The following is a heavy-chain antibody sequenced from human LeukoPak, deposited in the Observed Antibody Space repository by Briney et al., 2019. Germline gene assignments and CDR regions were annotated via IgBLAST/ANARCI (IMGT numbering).Heavy chain of an antibody. V-gene: IGHV4-34*01. CDR1: GGSFSGYY. J-gene: IGHJ6*03. D-gene: IGHD2-2*02. Sequence: SETLSFTCAVYGGSFSGYYWSWIRQPPGKGLEWIGEINHSGSTNYNPSLKSRVTISVDTSKNQFSLKLSSVTAADTAVYYCARGARPRCSSTSCYIRVYYYYYMDVWGKGTTVTVSS. CDR2: INHSGST. CDR3: ARGARPRCSSTSCYIRVYYYYYMDV.